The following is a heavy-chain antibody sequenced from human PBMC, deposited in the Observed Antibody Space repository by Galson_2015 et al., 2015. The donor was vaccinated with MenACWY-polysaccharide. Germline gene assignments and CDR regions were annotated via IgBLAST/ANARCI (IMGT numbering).Heavy chain of an antibody. CDR2: ISSDGSSS. Sequence: SLRLSCAASGFTFSSYWMHWVRHVPGKGLVWVSRISSDGSSSSYADSVKGRFTISRDNAKNTLHLQMNSLRVEDTAVYYCARVQGGYTNDRPHPHYFDYWGQGTLVTVSS. V-gene: IGHV3-74*01. D-gene: IGHD2-2*02. CDR3: ARVQGGYTNDRPHPHYFDY. CDR1: GFTFSSYW. J-gene: IGHJ4*02.